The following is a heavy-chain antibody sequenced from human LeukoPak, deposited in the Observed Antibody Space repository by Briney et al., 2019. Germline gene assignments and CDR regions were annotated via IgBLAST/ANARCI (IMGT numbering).Heavy chain of an antibody. CDR3: ARYRGGYCSGETCYSPGDS. J-gene: IGHJ4*02. Sequence: GESLRISCKASGYSFTSYWIAWVRQMTGKGLELMGIIYPFDSDSRYSPSFQGQVTFSADKSINTVYLQWSSLEASDTAIYYCARYRGGYCSGETCYSPGDSWGQGTLVTVSS. V-gene: IGHV5-51*01. D-gene: IGHD2-15*01. CDR2: IYPFDSDS. CDR1: GYSFTSYW.